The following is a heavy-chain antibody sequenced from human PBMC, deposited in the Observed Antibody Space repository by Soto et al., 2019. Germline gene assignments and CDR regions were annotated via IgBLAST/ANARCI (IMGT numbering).Heavy chain of an antibody. D-gene: IGHD6-13*01. CDR2: ISAYNGNT. CDR3: ARDYRGKREQQLSTLLDYYGMDV. CDR1: GYTFTSYG. V-gene: IGHV1-18*01. J-gene: IGHJ6*02. Sequence: QVQLVQSGAEVKKPGASVKVSCKASGYTFTSYGISWVRQAPGQGLEWMGWISAYNGNTNYAQKLQGRVTMTTDTSTSTAYMELRSLRSDDTAVYYCARDYRGKREQQLSTLLDYYGMDVWGQGTTVTVSS.